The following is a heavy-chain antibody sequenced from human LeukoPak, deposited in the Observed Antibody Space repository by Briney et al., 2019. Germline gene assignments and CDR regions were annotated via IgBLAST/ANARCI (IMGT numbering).Heavy chain of an antibody. CDR2: ITTTSSYI. CDR3: ARDYDWALDF. V-gene: IGHV3-21*01. CDR1: GFTFSNSD. D-gene: IGHD3-9*01. Sequence: GGSLRLSCTTSGFTFSNSDMTWVRQAPGKGLEWVSSITTTSSYIYYADSVRGRFTISRDNAKNTLFLQMNDLRDEDTAVYYCARDYDWALDFWGQGTRVTVSS. J-gene: IGHJ4*02.